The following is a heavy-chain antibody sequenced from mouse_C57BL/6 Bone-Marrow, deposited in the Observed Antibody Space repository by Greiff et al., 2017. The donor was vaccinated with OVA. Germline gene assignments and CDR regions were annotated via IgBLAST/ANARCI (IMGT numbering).Heavy chain of an antibody. CDR2: ISSGSSTI. CDR3: ARLGPRYWYFDV. D-gene: IGHD4-1*01. J-gene: IGHJ1*03. CDR1: GFTFSDYG. V-gene: IGHV5-17*01. Sequence: DVKLVESGGGLVKPGGSLKLSCAASGFTFSDYGMHWVRQAPEKGLEWVAYISSGSSTIYYADTVKGRFTISRDNAKNTLFLQMTSLRSEDTAMYYCARLGPRYWYFDVWGTGTTVTVSS.